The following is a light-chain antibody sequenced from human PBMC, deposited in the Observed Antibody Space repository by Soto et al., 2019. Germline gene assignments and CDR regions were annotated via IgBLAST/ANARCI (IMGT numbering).Light chain of an antibody. CDR1: VLAKKY. J-gene: IGLJ2*01. V-gene: IGLV3-27*01. CDR2: KDS. Sequence: SYELTQSSSVSVSPGQTARITCSGDVLAKKYARWFQQKPGQAPVLVIYKDSERPSGIPERFSGSSSGTTVTLTISGAQVEDEADYYCYSAADNNLVVFGGGTKLTVL. CDR3: YSAADNNLVV.